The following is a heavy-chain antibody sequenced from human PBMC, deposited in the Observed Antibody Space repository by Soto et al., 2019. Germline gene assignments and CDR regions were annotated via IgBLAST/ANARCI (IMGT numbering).Heavy chain of an antibody. CDR3: ARVFSMYYYDSSGYSAGWFDP. CDR1: RFTVSSKY. CDR2: IYSGGST. Sequence: GGALRLSFAASRFTVSSKYMSWGRPGPGEGLGWVSVIYSGGSTYYADSVKGRFTISRDNSKNTLYLQMNSLRAEDTAVYYCARVFSMYYYDSSGYSAGWFDPWGQGTLVTVSS. D-gene: IGHD3-22*01. J-gene: IGHJ5*02. V-gene: IGHV3-53*01.